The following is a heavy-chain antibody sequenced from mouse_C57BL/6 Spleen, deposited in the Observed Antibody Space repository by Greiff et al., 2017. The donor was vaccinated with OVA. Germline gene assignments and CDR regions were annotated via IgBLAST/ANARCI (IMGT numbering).Heavy chain of an antibody. D-gene: IGHD3-1*01. Sequence: VQLQQSGAELVRPGASVKLSCTASGFNIKDDYMHWVKQRPEQGLEWIGWIDPENGDTEYASKFQGKATITADPSSNTAYLQLSSLTSDDTAVYYCTTGASLNWGQGTLVTVSA. CDR1: GFNIKDDY. V-gene: IGHV14-4*01. CDR3: TTGASLN. CDR2: IDPENGDT. J-gene: IGHJ3*01.